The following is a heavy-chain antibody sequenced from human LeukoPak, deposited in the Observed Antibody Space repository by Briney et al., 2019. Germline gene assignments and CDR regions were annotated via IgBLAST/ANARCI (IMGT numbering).Heavy chain of an antibody. J-gene: IGHJ4*02. V-gene: IGHV1-18*04. CDR3: ARTYSSYFSSSEFDY. D-gene: IGHD6-13*01. CDR1: GYTFTGYY. CDR2: ISANNGNT. Sequence: ASVKVSCKASGYTFTGYYMHWVRQAPGQGLEWTGWISANNGNTNYAQKFQGRVTMTTDTSTNTAYVELRSLRSDDTAVYYCARTYSSYFSSSEFDYWGQGTLVTVSS.